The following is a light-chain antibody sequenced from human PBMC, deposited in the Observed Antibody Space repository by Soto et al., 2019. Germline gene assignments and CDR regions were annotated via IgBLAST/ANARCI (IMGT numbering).Light chain of an antibody. Sequence: ETVMTQSPATLSVSPGDGATLSCGASQSVSRNLAWYQQIPGQAPRLLIYDASNRATGIPARFSGSGSGTDFTLTISSLEPEDFAVYYCQQRSNWPLTFGGGTKVDI. J-gene: IGKJ4*01. CDR1: QSVSRN. CDR3: QQRSNWPLT. CDR2: DAS. V-gene: IGKV3-11*01.